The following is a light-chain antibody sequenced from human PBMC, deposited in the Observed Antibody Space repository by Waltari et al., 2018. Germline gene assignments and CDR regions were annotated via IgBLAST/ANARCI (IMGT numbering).Light chain of an antibody. J-gene: IGKJ1*01. CDR3: QQYNNWPLL. CDR1: QSISSN. V-gene: IGKV3-15*01. Sequence: EIVMTQSPATLSVSPGDRAPLSCRASQSISSNLAWYQQKPGQAPRRLFDGASIRATGIPARFSGSGSRTEFTLTINSMQSEDFAVYYCQQYNNWPLLFGQGTKVEIK. CDR2: GAS.